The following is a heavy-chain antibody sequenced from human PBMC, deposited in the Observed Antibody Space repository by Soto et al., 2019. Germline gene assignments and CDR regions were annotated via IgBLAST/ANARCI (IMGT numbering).Heavy chain of an antibody. Sequence: QVQLHQWGAGLLKPSETLSLTCAVYDGSFSGYYWSWIRQSPGKGLEWIGEINESGRTNHHPSLRSRVSISLDTSHNQFSLKLSFVTAADTAVYYCARGLRNTYGSIYSWGSWFDPWGQGTLVTVSS. D-gene: IGHD6-13*01. CDR3: ARGLRNTYGSIYSWGSWFDP. J-gene: IGHJ5*02. V-gene: IGHV4-34*01. CDR1: DGSFSGYY. CDR2: INESGRT.